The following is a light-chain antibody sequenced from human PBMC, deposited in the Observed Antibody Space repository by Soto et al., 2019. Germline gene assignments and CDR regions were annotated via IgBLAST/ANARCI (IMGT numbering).Light chain of an antibody. CDR2: LGS. CDR3: MQALQTPLT. Sequence: DTLMTQSPLSLPVTPGQPASISCRSSQSLLHSNGYNYLDWYLQKPGQSPQLLIYLGSNRASGVPDRFSGSGSGTDFTLKISRVEAEDVGVYYCMQALQTPLTFGQGTKVDIK. CDR1: QSLLHSNGYNY. J-gene: IGKJ4*01. V-gene: IGKV2-28*01.